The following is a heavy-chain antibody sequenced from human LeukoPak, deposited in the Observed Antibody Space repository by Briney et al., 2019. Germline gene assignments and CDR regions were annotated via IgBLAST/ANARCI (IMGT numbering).Heavy chain of an antibody. Sequence: ASVTVSCKASGYTFTSCYMHWVRQAPGQGLEWMGIINPSGGSTSYAQKFQGRVTMTRDTSTSTVYMELSSLRSEDTAVYHCALGGYYYGMDVWGQGTTVTVSS. D-gene: IGHD2-15*01. V-gene: IGHV1-46*03. CDR1: GYTFTSCY. CDR2: INPSGGST. J-gene: IGHJ6*02. CDR3: ALGGYYYGMDV.